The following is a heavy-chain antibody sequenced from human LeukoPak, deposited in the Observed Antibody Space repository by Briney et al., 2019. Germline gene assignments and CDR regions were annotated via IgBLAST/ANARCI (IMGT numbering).Heavy chain of an antibody. CDR1: GYSISSGYY. J-gene: IGHJ4*02. CDR2: IYHSGST. V-gene: IGHV4-38-2*02. CDR3: ARGYSGYDPVAN. Sequence: SETLSLTCTVSGYSISSGYYWGWIRQPPGKGLEWIGSIYHSGSTYYNPSLKSRVTISVDTSKNQFSLKLSSVTAADTAVYYCARGYSGYDPVANWGQGTLVTVSS. D-gene: IGHD5-12*01.